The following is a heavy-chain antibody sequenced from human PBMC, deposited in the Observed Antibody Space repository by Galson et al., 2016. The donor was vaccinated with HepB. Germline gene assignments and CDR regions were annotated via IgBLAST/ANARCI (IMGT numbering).Heavy chain of an antibody. J-gene: IGHJ5*02. D-gene: IGHD5-12*01. Sequence: SCKASGYTFSSFGINWVRQAPGQGLEWMGWIRAYNDDTNYAQKFQGRVTMTTDSSTNTAYMELRSLRSDDTAVYFCARLWLRPENWFDPWGQGTLVTVSS. CDR2: IRAYNDDT. CDR1: GYTFSSFG. CDR3: ARLWLRPENWFDP. V-gene: IGHV1-18*01.